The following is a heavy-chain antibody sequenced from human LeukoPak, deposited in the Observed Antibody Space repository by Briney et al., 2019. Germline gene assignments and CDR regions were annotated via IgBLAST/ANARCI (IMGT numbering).Heavy chain of an antibody. J-gene: IGHJ6*03. D-gene: IGHD3-3*01. CDR3: ARDRFLSSSYYYYYMDV. Sequence: GASVKVSCKASGYTFTSYGISWVRQAPGQGLEWMGWISAYNGNTNYAQKLQGRVTMTTDTSTSTAYMELSSLRSEDTAVYYCARDRFLSSSYYYYYMDVWGKGTTVTISS. CDR1: GYTFTSYG. CDR2: ISAYNGNT. V-gene: IGHV1-18*01.